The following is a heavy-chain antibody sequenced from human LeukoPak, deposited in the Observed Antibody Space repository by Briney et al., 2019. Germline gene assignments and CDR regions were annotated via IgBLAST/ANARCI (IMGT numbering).Heavy chain of an antibody. CDR3: ARQTAMGRSGDY. V-gene: IGHV5-51*01. D-gene: IGHD5-18*01. CDR1: GSTFSNAW. J-gene: IGHJ4*02. CDR2: IDPSDSET. Sequence: GGSLRLSCAASGSTFSNAWVSWVRQAPGKGLEWMGIIDPSDSETRYTPSFQGQVTISVDKSLTTADLQWNSLKASDTAMYYCARQTAMGRSGDYWGQGTLVTVSS.